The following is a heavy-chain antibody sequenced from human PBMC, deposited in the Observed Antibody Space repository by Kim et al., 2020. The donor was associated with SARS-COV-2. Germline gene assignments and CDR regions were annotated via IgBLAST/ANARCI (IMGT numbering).Heavy chain of an antibody. J-gene: IGHJ4*02. CDR3: GGYASGTYSNG. Sequence: GGSLRLSCAASGFTFSNYCMHWIRQAPGKGLVWVSHVSSEGTATTYADSVKGRFTISRDNAKNTLYLQMNRLTAEDTAVYFCGGYASGTYSNGWGQGTRVTVSS. V-gene: IGHV3-74*03. D-gene: IGHD3-10*01. CDR1: GFTFSNYC. CDR2: VSSEGTAT.